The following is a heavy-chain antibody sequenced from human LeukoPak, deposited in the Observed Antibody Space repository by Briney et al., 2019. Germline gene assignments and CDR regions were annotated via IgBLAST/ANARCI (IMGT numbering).Heavy chain of an antibody. CDR2: ISSSSTYI. Sequence: GGSLRLSCAASGFTFSSYSMNWVRQAPGKGLEWVSSISSSSTYIYYADSMKGRFTISRDNAKNSLYLQMNSLRAEDTAVYYCARFAVSGWYGPYYYMDVWGKGTTVTVSS. D-gene: IGHD6-19*01. CDR3: ARFAVSGWYGPYYYMDV. V-gene: IGHV3-21*01. CDR1: GFTFSSYS. J-gene: IGHJ6*03.